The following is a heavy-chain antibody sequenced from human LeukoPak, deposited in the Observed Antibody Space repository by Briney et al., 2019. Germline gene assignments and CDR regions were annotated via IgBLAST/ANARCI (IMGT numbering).Heavy chain of an antibody. V-gene: IGHV1-18*01. CDR1: GYTFTSYG. CDR2: ISAYNGNT. D-gene: IGHD3-10*01. Sequence: ASVKVSCKASGYTFTSYGISWVRQAPGQGLEWMGWISAYNGNTNYAQKLQGRVTMTTDTSTSTAYMGLRSLRSDDTAVYYCAQEVITMVRGVMNYWGQGTLVTVSS. CDR3: AQEVITMVRGVMNY. J-gene: IGHJ4*02.